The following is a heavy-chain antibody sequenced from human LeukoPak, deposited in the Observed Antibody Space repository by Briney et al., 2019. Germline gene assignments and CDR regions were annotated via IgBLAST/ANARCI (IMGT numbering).Heavy chain of an antibody. D-gene: IGHD3-3*01. CDR3: ARDRGITIFGVVIRGCFDY. Sequence: PGGSLRLSCAASGFTFSSYWMSWVRQAPGKGLEWVANIKQDGSEKYYVDSVKGRFTISRDNAKNSLYLQMNSLRAEDTAVYYCARDRGITIFGVVIRGCFDYWGQGTLVTVSS. V-gene: IGHV3-7*01. J-gene: IGHJ4*02. CDR2: IKQDGSEK. CDR1: GFTFSSYW.